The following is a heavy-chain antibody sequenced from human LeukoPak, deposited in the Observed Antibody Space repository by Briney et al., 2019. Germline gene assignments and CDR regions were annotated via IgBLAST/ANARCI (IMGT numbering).Heavy chain of an antibody. V-gene: IGHV4-61*02. D-gene: IGHD1-26*01. CDR1: GGSISSGSYY. J-gene: IGHJ4*02. CDR2: IYTSGST. Sequence: PSQTLSPTCTVSGGSISSGSYYWSWIRQPAGKGLEWIGRIYTSGSTTYNSSLKSRVTISLDTSKNHFSLRLSSVTAADTAVYYCARDREVGATGYYFDYWGQGTLVTVSS. CDR3: ARDREVGATGYYFDY.